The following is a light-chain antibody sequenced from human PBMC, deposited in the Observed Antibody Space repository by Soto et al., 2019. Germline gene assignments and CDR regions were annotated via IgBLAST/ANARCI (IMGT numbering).Light chain of an antibody. Sequence: EIVLTQSPGTLSLSPGERAALSFRASQSVSSNYLAWYHQKPGQAPRLLIYGASSRATGIPDGFSGSGSGTDFTLTISRLEPEHFAVYYCQQYGSSPVTFGQGTRLEIK. CDR1: QSVSSNY. V-gene: IGKV3-20*01. CDR2: GAS. CDR3: QQYGSSPVT. J-gene: IGKJ5*01.